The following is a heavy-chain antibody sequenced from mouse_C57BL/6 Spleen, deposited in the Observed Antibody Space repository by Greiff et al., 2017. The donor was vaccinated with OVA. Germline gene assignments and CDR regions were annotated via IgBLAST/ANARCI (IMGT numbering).Heavy chain of an antibody. CDR2: IWTGGGK. D-gene: IGHD1-1*01. V-gene: IGHV2-9-1*01. Sequence: QVQLKESGPGLVAPSQSLYITCTVSGFSLTSYAISWVRQPPGKGLEWLGVIWTGGGKNYNFALKSRLSISKDNSKSQVFLKMNSLQTDDTASYYCARGGTTVVEDYAMDYWGQGTSVTVSS. J-gene: IGHJ4*01. CDR3: ARGGTTVVEDYAMDY. CDR1: GFSLTSYA.